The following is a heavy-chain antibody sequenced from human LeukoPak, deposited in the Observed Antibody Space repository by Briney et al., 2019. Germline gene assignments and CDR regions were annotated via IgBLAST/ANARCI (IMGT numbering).Heavy chain of an antibody. D-gene: IGHD3-3*01. CDR2: IYYRGST. V-gene: IGHV4-39*01. Sequence: SETLSLTCTVSGGSISSSTYYWGWIRQPPGKGLEWIGTIYYRGSTYYSPSLKSRVTISVDTSKNQFSLKLTSVTAADTAMYYCARLGRTYYDFWSGPWGQGTLVTVSS. CDR3: ARLGRTYYDFWSGP. CDR1: GGSISSSTYY. J-gene: IGHJ5*02.